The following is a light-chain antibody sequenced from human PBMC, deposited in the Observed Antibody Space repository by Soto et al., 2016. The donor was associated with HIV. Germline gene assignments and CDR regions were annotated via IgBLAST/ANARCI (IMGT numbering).Light chain of an antibody. Sequence: SYELTQPPSLSVSPGQTASISCSGGNLGDKYASWYQQRPGQSPVLVIYQDTLRPSGIPERFSGSNSGNTATLTISGTQTLDEADYYCQAWDNNNVIFGGGTKLTVL. V-gene: IGLV3-1*01. CDR2: QDT. CDR1: NLGDKY. CDR3: QAWDNNNVI. J-gene: IGLJ2*01.